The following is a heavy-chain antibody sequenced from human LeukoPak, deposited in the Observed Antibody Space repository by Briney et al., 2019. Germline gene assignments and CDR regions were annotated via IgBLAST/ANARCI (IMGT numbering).Heavy chain of an antibody. Sequence: PGGSLRLSCAASGFTFSSYAMHWVRQAPGKGLEWVAVISYDGSNKYYADSVKGRFTISRDNSKNTLYLQMNSLRAEDTAVYYCARDLQLSYFPIDYWGQGTLVTVSS. CDR3: ARDLQLSYFPIDY. CDR2: ISYDGSNK. J-gene: IGHJ4*02. CDR1: GFTFSSYA. V-gene: IGHV3-30-3*01. D-gene: IGHD5-18*01.